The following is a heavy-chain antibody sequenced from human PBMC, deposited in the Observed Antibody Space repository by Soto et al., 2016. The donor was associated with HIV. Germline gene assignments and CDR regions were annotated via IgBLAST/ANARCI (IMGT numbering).Heavy chain of an antibody. CDR1: GGSIRSSNYY. D-gene: IGHD1-26*01. CDR2: IYYSGST. Sequence: QLQLQESGPGLVKPSETLSLTCTVSGGSIRSSNYYWGWIRQPPGKGLEWIGSIYYSGSTYYNPSLKSRITISADTSRSQFSLKLSSVTAADTAVYYCASRVGTLGFDYVGPGNPGHRLL. V-gene: IGHV4-39*01. CDR3: ASRVGTLGFDY. J-gene: IGHJ4*02.